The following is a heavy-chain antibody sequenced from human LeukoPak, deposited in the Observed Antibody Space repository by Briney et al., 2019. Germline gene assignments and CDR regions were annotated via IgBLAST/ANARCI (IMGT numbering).Heavy chain of an antibody. J-gene: IGHJ4*02. V-gene: IGHV3-23*01. CDR2: ISGSGGST. D-gene: IGHD6-19*01. Sequence: GASLRLSCAASGFTFSSYAMSWVRQAPGKGLEWVSAISGSGGSTYYADSVKGRFTISRDNSKNTLYLQMNSLRAEDTAVYYCAKLYISEYYFDYWGQGTLVTVSS. CDR3: AKLYISEYYFDY. CDR1: GFTFSSYA.